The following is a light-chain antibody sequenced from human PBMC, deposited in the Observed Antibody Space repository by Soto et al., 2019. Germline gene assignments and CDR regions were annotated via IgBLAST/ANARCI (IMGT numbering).Light chain of an antibody. J-gene: IGKJ1*01. CDR1: QGIRTY. V-gene: IGKV1-9*01. CDR2: SAS. CDR3: LQVDVCPWT. Sequence: IHLTQSPSSLSASVGDRVTITCRASQGIRTYLAWYQQKPGKAPKLLIYSASTLQSGVPSRFSGSGSGTDFTLTISSLQPEDVATYYCLQVDVCPWTFGQGTKVEIK.